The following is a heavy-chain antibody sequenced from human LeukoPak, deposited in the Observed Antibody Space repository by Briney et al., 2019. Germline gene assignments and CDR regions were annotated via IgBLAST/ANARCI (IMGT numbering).Heavy chain of an antibody. J-gene: IGHJ4*02. CDR3: ARHRAYSSSSPFDY. V-gene: IGHV4-59*08. Sequence: TSETLSLTCSVSGGSISSLYWSWIRQPPGKGLEWIGYIYYTGSTNYNPSLKSRVTMFVDMSKNQFSLRLSSVTAADTAVYYCARHRAYSSSSPFDYRGQGTLVTVSS. CDR1: GGSISSLY. CDR2: IYYTGST. D-gene: IGHD6-6*01.